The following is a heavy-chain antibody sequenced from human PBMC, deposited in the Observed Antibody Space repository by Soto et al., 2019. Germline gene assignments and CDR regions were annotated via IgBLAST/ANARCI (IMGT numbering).Heavy chain of an antibody. D-gene: IGHD2-2*01. Sequence: QVQLVQSGAEVKKPGASVKVSCKASGYTFTSYGISWVRQAPGQGLEWMGWISAYNGNTNYAQKLQGRVTMTTDTSTITAYMELRSLRSDDTAVYYCARERTEIVVVPAAIEGGGYYYYYGMDVWGQGTTVTVSS. J-gene: IGHJ6*02. CDR3: ARERTEIVVVPAAIEGGGYYYYYGMDV. CDR2: ISAYNGNT. V-gene: IGHV1-18*01. CDR1: GYTFTSYG.